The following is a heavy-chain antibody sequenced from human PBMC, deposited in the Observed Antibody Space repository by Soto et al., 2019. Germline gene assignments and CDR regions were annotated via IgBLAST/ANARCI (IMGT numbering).Heavy chain of an antibody. J-gene: IGHJ6*02. Sequence: SGRTLVNPTETLTLTCTFSGFSLTSPGMCVSWIRQPPGKALEWLALIERDDDDKYYSTSLKTRLTISKDTRKNQVVLTMANMDPADTGTYYCARSIRGPRRFNGMDVWGQGTTVTVSS. D-gene: IGHD1-20*01. CDR1: GFSLTSPGMC. CDR2: IERDDDDK. V-gene: IGHV2-70*13. CDR3: ARSIRGPRRFNGMDV.